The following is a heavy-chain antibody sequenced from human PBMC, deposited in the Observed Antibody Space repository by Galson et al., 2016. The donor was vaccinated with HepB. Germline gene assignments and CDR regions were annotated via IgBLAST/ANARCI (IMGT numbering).Heavy chain of an antibody. CDR2: ISRRGDST. Sequence: SLRLSCAASGFTFRNYGMTWVRQAPGKGLEVVSSISRRGDSTDYADSVKGRFTISRDSSKNTLSLQMNSLTADDTAIYYCVQGSTAPAVWGKGTTVTVSS. CDR3: VQGSTAPAV. D-gene: IGHD2-2*01. J-gene: IGHJ6*04. CDR1: GFTFRNYG. V-gene: IGHV3-23*01.